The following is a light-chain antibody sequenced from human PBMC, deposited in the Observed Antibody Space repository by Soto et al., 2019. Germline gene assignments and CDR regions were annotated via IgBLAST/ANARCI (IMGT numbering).Light chain of an antibody. J-gene: IGKJ1*01. Sequence: EIVLTQSPGTLSLSPGERATLSCRASQSVSSSYLAWYQHKPGQSPRLLIFGASSRATGTPDRFSGSGSGTDFTLTISRLEPEDFAVYYCQQYETSPRTFGQGTTVEIK. V-gene: IGKV3-20*01. CDR1: QSVSSSY. CDR2: GAS. CDR3: QQYETSPRT.